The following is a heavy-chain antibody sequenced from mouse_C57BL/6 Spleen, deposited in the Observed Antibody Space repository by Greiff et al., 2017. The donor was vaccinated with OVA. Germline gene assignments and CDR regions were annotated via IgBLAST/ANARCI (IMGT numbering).Heavy chain of an antibody. D-gene: IGHD2-5*01. CDR2: IDPENGDT. Sequence: VQLQQSGAELVRPGASVKLSCTASGFNIKDDYMHWVKQRPEQGLEWIGWIDPENGDTEYASKFQGKATITADTSSNTAYLQLSSLTSEDTAVYYCTTSYYSNYTYWGQGTTLTVSS. J-gene: IGHJ2*01. CDR1: GFNIKDDY. CDR3: TTSYYSNYTY. V-gene: IGHV14-4*01.